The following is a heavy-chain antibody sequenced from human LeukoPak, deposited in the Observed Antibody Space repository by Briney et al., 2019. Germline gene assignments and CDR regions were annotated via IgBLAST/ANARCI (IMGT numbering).Heavy chain of an antibody. V-gene: IGHV3-23*01. D-gene: IGHD3-22*01. Sequence: GSLRLSCAASGFTFSSYAMSWVRQAPGKGLEWVSAISGSGGSTYYADSVKGRFTISRDNSKNTLYLQMNSLRAEDTAVYYCAKALGRTYYYDSSGYYAPDYWGQGTLVTVSS. CDR3: AKALGRTYYYDSSGYYAPDY. CDR2: ISGSGGST. CDR1: GFTFSSYA. J-gene: IGHJ4*02.